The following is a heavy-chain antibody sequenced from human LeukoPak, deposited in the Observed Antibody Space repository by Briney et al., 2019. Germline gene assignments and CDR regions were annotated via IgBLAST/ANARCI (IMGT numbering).Heavy chain of an antibody. J-gene: IGHJ4*02. Sequence: SETLSLTCTVSGGSISSSSYYWGWIRQPPGKGLEWIGSIYYSGSTYYNPSLKSRVTISVDTSKNQFPLKLSSVTAADTAVYYCASTSIAARLIDYWGQGTLVTVSS. CDR1: GGSISSSSYY. CDR3: ASTSIAARLIDY. CDR2: IYYSGST. V-gene: IGHV4-39*01. D-gene: IGHD6-6*01.